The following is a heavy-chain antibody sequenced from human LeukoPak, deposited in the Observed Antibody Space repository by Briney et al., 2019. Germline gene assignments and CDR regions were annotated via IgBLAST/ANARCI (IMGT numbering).Heavy chain of an antibody. J-gene: IGHJ5*02. CDR1: GDSISSSDYY. CDR3: ASGDSSMNWFDP. CDR2: LYYSGSI. D-gene: IGHD6-13*01. V-gene: IGHV4-39*07. Sequence: PSETLSLTCTVSGDSISSSDYYWGWIRQPPGKGLEWIGTLYYSGSIYYNPSLKSRLTFSVDTSKNQFSLKLSSVTAADTAVYYCASGDSSMNWFDPWGQGVLVTVSS.